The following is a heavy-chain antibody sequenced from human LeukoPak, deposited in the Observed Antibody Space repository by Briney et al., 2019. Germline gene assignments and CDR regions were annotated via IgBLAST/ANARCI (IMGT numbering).Heavy chain of an antibody. CDR3: ARHAFGEVPAADY. J-gene: IGHJ4*02. V-gene: IGHV4-38-2*01. CDR2: LYHSGST. D-gene: IGHD3-10*01. Sequence: SETLSLTCAVSGYSISSGYYWGWIRQPPGKGPEWIGSLYHSGSTYYNPSLKSRVNTSVDRSKNQFSLKLSSVTAADTAMYYCARHAFGEVPAADYWGQGTLVTVSS. CDR1: GYSISSGYY.